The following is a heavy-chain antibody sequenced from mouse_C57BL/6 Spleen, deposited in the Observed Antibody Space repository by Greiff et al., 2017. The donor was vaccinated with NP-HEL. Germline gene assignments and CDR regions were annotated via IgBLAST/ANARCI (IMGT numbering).Heavy chain of an antibody. D-gene: IGHD1-1*01. Sequence: EVKLVESGPGLVKPSQSLSLTCSVTGYSITSGYYWNWIRQFPGNTLEWMGYISYDGSNNYNPSLKNRISITRDTSKNQFFLKLNSVTTEDTATYYCAREVTTVVAHYYAMDYWGQGTSVTVSS. CDR3: AREVTTVVAHYYAMDY. CDR1: GYSITSGYY. V-gene: IGHV3-6*01. CDR2: ISYDGSN. J-gene: IGHJ4*01.